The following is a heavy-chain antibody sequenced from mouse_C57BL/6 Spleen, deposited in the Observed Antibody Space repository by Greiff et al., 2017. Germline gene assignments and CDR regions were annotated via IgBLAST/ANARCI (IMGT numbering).Heavy chain of an antibody. CDR3: ARLSSGYGYFDY. CDR1: GYTFTSYW. J-gene: IGHJ2*01. Sequence: QVQLQQSGAELVRPGSSVKLSCKASGYTFTSYWMHWVKQRPIQGLEWIGNIDPSDSETHYNQKFKDKATLPVDKSSSTAYMQLSSLTSEDSAVYDCARLSSGYGYFDYWGQGTTLTVSS. V-gene: IGHV1-52*01. CDR2: IDPSDSET. D-gene: IGHD3-2*02.